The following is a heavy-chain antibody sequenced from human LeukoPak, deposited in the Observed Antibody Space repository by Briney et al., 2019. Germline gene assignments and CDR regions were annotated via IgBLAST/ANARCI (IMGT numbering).Heavy chain of an antibody. CDR3: AKDPGAHYYGSGSYRRGSYFDY. D-gene: IGHD3-10*01. J-gene: IGHJ4*02. CDR2: LTTSGSTK. CDR1: GFTFSNYE. V-gene: IGHV3-48*03. Sequence: GGSLRLSCATSGFTFSNYEMNWVRQAPGKGLEWISYLTTSGSTKYYADSVKGRFTISRDNAKNSLFLQMNSLRDEDTAVYYCAKDPGAHYYGSGSYRRGSYFDYWGQGTLVTVSS.